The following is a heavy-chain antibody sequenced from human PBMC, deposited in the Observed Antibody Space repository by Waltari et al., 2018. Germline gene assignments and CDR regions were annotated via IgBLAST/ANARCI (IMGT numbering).Heavy chain of an antibody. J-gene: IGHJ5*02. CDR2: INPNGGGS. CDR1: GYTFTGYY. Sequence: QVQLVQSGAEVKKPGASVKVSCKASGYTFTGYYMHWVRQAPGQGLEWMEWINPNGGGSYYAQKFQGRFTKTRDTSISTAYMKRCRQSSDDTAVYDGAREGCSSTSWYVGWFDPWGQGTLVTVSS. CDR3: AREGCSSTSWYVGWFDP. V-gene: IGHV1-2*02. D-gene: IGHD2-2*01.